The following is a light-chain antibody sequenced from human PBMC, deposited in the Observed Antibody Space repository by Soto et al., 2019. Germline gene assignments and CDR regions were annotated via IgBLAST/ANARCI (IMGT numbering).Light chain of an antibody. Sequence: VMMQSPATLSVSPGERVTLSCRASQSVSSNLAWYQQKSGQAPRLLIYGASTRATGITARFSGSGSGTEFTLTISSLQSADFAIYYCQQYNNWPPVTFGQGTRLEIK. CDR1: QSVSSN. CDR2: GAS. J-gene: IGKJ5*01. CDR3: QQYNNWPPVT. V-gene: IGKV3-15*01.